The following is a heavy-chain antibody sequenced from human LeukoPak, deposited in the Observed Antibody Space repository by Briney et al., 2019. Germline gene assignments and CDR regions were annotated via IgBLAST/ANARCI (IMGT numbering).Heavy chain of an antibody. Sequence: GGSLRLSCAASGFTFSSYSMNWVRQAPGKGLEWVSYISSSSSTIYYADSVKGRFTISRDNSKNTLYLQMNSLRAEDTAVYYCAKELRGYSGSYYDYWGQGTLVTVSS. V-gene: IGHV3-48*01. D-gene: IGHD1-26*01. CDR1: GFTFSSYS. J-gene: IGHJ4*02. CDR3: AKELRGYSGSYYDY. CDR2: ISSSSSTI.